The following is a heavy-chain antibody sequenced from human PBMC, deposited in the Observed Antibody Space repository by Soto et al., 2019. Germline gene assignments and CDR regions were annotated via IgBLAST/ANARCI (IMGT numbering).Heavy chain of an antibody. J-gene: IGHJ5*02. D-gene: IGHD2-15*01. Sequence: SETLSLTCTVSGYSISSGYHWAWIRQPPGKGLEWLGSVHYSGNTYYNPSLKSRLTISVDESKNQFSLNLSSVTAADTAVYYCARQDRVVAEGRWFDPWGQGTLVTVSS. CDR3: ARQDRVVAEGRWFDP. CDR1: GYSISSGYH. CDR2: VHYSGNT. V-gene: IGHV4-38-2*02.